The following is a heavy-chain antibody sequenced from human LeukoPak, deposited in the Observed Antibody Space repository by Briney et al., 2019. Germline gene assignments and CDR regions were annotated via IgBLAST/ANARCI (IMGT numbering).Heavy chain of an antibody. Sequence: GGSLRLSCAASGFTFSSYAMHWVRQAPGKGLEWVAVISYDGSNKYYADSVKGRFTISRDNAKNSLYLQMNSLRAEDTAVYYCARDIYDYVWGSYFDYWGQGTLVTVSS. D-gene: IGHD3-16*01. CDR1: GFTFSSYA. J-gene: IGHJ4*02. CDR3: ARDIYDYVWGSYFDY. V-gene: IGHV3-30-3*01. CDR2: ISYDGSNK.